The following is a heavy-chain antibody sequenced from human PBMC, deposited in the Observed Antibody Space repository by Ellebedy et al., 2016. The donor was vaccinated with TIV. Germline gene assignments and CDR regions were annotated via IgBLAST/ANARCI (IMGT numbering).Heavy chain of an antibody. CDR3: ASYVDTAMVFDY. CDR2: ISGSSSYV. Sequence: GESLKISCAASGFTFSSYSMNWVRQAQGQGLKWLASISGSSSYVYYADSVKGRFTISRDNAKNSLYLQINRLRAEDTAVYYWASYVDTAMVFDYWGQGTLVTVSS. D-gene: IGHD5-18*01. J-gene: IGHJ4*02. V-gene: IGHV3-21*06. CDR1: GFTFSSYS.